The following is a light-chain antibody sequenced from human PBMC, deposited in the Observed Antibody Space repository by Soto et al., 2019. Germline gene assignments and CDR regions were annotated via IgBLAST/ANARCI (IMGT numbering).Light chain of an antibody. V-gene: IGKV1-39*01. Sequence: DIQMTQSPSSLSASVGDRVTITCRASQSISSYLNWYQQKPGKAPKLLNYAASSLQSGVTSKFSGSGSGTGFTFTISSLQPEDFATYYCQQSYSTPLTFGGGTKVDIK. CDR3: QQSYSTPLT. J-gene: IGKJ4*01. CDR2: AAS. CDR1: QSISSY.